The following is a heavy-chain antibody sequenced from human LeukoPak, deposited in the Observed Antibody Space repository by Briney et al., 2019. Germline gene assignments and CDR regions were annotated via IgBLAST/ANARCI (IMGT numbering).Heavy chain of an antibody. CDR3: ARDFGYCSSTSCYGPLNY. CDR2: ISSSSSYT. V-gene: IGHV3-11*05. D-gene: IGHD2-2*01. J-gene: IGHJ4*02. CDR1: GFTFSDYY. Sequence: PGGSLRLSCAASGFTFSDYYMSWIRQVPGKGLEWVSYISSSSSYTNYADSVKGRFTISRDNAKNSLYLQMNSLRAEDTAVYYCARDFGYCSSTSCYGPLNYWGQGTLVTVSS.